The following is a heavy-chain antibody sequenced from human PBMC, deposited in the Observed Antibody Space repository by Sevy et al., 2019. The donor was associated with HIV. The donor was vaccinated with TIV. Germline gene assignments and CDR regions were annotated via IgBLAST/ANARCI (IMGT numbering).Heavy chain of an antibody. CDR3: VRFDTKIKIFGVPRGAY. D-gene: IGHD3-3*01. V-gene: IGHV4-34*01. CDR2: INHREVT. Sequence: SETLSLTCTVYSGSFSDFYWNWIRQSPGKGLEWIGEINHREVTNYNPSLKSRVTISADASNRQFSLKLTSVTAADTAVYYCVRFDTKIKIFGVPRGAYWGHGTMVTVSS. CDR1: SGSFSDFY. J-gene: IGHJ4*03.